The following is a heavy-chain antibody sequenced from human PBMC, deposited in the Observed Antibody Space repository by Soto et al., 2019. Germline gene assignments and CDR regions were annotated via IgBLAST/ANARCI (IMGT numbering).Heavy chain of an antibody. CDR1: GFIYSSCA. CDR2: VSHDGTLY. V-gene: IGHV3-30*18. CDR3: VKDRSDTWSFDN. Sequence: QVPLVESGGGVVQPGRSLRLPCSASGFIYSSCAMHWVRQVPGKGLGWLAVVSHDGTLYPYADSVRGRFTISRDNSRKMLYLQMNSLRPDDTAVYYCVKDRSDTWSFDNWGQGTLVTVSS. D-gene: IGHD2-8*02. J-gene: IGHJ4*02.